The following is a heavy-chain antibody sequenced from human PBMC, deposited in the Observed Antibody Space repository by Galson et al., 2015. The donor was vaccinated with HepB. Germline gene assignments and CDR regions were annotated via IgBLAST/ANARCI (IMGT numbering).Heavy chain of an antibody. V-gene: IGHV3-21*01. Sequence: SLRLSCAASGFTFNTYNMNWVRQAPGKGLDWVSSIRDDSRDKCYADSVKGRFTISRDSVKNSLYLQMNSLTAEDTAVYFCARGPEWLGRQSPFDYWGHGTLVTVSS. CDR3: ARGPEWLGRQSPFDY. CDR2: IRDDSRDK. D-gene: IGHD6-19*01. J-gene: IGHJ4*01. CDR1: GFTFNTYN.